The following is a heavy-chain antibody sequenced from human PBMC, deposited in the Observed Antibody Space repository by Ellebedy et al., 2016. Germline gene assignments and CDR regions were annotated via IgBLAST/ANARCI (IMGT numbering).Heavy chain of an antibody. CDR3: ARDDYSRGSYYYYGMDV. J-gene: IGHJ6*02. CDR1: GFTFSSYG. V-gene: IGHV3-33*01. Sequence: GGSLRLSCAASGFTFSSYGMHWVRQAPGKGLEWVAVIWYDGSNKYYADSVKGRFTISRDNAKNSLYLQMNSLRAEDTAVYYCARDDYSRGSYYYYGMDVWGQGTTVTVSS. D-gene: IGHD4-11*01. CDR2: IWYDGSNK.